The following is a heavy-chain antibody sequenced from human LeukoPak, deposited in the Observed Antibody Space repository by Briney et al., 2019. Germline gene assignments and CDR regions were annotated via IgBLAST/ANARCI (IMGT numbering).Heavy chain of an antibody. CDR3: ARGGTVVRRADDAFDI. Sequence: GASVKVSCKASGYTSTDYYIHWVRQAPGQGLEWMGWINPDSGVTKYAQSFQGRVTMTRDTSISTVYMDLSSLISDDTAVYSCARGGTVVRRADDAFDIWGHGTMVTVSS. CDR1: GYTSTDYY. D-gene: IGHD3-10*01. J-gene: IGHJ3*02. V-gene: IGHV1-2*02. CDR2: INPDSGVT.